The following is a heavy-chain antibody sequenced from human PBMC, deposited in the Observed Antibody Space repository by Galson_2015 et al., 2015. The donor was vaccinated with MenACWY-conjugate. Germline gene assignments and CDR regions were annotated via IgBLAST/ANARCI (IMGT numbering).Heavy chain of an antibody. J-gene: IGHJ4*02. CDR2: IDPSDSYT. CDR3: ARIAYGYVSPFDY. Sequence: QSGAEVTKPGESLRISCKGSGYSFPRYWLSWVRQMPGKGLEWMGRIDPSDSYTNYSPSFQGHVTITADKSISTAYLKCSSLKASDTALYYCARIAYGYVSPFDYWCQGTLVTVSS. V-gene: IGHV5-10-1*01. CDR1: GYSFPRYW. D-gene: IGHD5-18*01.